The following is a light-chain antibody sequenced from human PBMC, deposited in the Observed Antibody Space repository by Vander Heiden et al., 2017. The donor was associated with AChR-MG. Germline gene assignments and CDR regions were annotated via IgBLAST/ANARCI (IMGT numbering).Light chain of an antibody. CDR1: QSVLYSSNNKNY. CDR3: QQYSSTPPF. CDR2: WAS. V-gene: IGKV4-1*01. Sequence: DIVMTQPPDSLAVSLGERATINCKSSQSVLYSSNNKNYLAWYQQKPGQPPKLLIYWASTRESGVPDRFSGSGSGTDFTLTISSLQAEDVAVYYCQQYSSTPPFFGQGTRLEIK. J-gene: IGKJ5*01.